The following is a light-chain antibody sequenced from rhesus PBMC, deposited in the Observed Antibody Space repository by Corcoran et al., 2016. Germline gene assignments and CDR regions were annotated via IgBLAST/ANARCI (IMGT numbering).Light chain of an antibody. J-gene: IGKJ2*01. CDR1: QGISSW. Sequence: DIQMTQFPSSLSASVGDRVTITCQASQGISSWLAWYQQKPGTAPTLLIYAASSLQSGVPSRFIGNGSGTVFTLPISSLPPEYFATYYCQQHNSYPYSFGQGTKLEVK. CDR3: QQHNSYPYS. V-gene: IGKV1-33*02. CDR2: AAS.